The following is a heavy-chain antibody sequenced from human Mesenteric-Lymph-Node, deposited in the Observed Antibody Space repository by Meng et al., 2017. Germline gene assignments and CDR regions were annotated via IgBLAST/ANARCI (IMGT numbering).Heavy chain of an antibody. Sequence: GESLKISCAASGFPFSSYAMHWVRQAPGKGLEWSAVISDDRSQKYYADSVKGRLTISRDNSKDTLYLQMNSLRAEDTAVYYCARENYYGSGRLGAFDIWGQGTMVTVSS. CDR1: GFPFSSYA. V-gene: IGHV3-30*04. J-gene: IGHJ3*02. CDR3: ARENYYGSGRLGAFDI. CDR2: ISDDRSQK. D-gene: IGHD3-10*01.